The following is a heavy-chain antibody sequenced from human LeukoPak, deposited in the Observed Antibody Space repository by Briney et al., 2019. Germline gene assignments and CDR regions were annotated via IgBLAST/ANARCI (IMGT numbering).Heavy chain of an antibody. Sequence: GGSLRLSCAASGFTFSSYSMNWVRQAPGKGLEWVSSISSSSSYIYYADSVKGRFTISRDNAKNSLFLQMNSLRAEDTAVYFCAISATARGGFDFWGQGTLVTVSS. CDR3: AISATARGGFDF. CDR2: ISSSSSYI. CDR1: GFTFSSYS. D-gene: IGHD6-25*01. V-gene: IGHV3-21*01. J-gene: IGHJ4*02.